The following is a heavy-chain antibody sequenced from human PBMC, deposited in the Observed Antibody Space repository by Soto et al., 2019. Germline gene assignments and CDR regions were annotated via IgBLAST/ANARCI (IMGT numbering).Heavy chain of an antibody. V-gene: IGHV3-21*06. CDR3: ARDVTVTTRYAFDM. CDR2: VSRTSSYI. Sequence: EVQLVESGGGLVKPGGSLRLSCAASEFTFSTYSMNWVRQAPGKGLEWVSSVSRTSSYIYYADSVKGRFTISRDNSKNTLYLQMNSLRDEDTAVYYCARDVTVTTRYAFDMWGQGTMVTVSS. J-gene: IGHJ3*02. CDR1: EFTFSTYS. D-gene: IGHD4-17*01.